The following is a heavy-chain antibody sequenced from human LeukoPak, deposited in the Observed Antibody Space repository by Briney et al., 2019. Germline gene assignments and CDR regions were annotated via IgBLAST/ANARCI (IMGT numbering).Heavy chain of an antibody. CDR1: GFTVSSNY. J-gene: IGHJ6*03. V-gene: IGHV3-66*02. Sequence: PGGSLRLSCAASGFTVSSNYMSWVRQAPGKGLEWVSVIYSGGSTYYADSVKGRFTISRDNSKNTLYLQMNSLRAEDTAVYYCARERPYGSGSYYKEPPNYYCMDVWGKGTTVTVSS. D-gene: IGHD3-10*01. CDR3: ARERPYGSGSYYKEPPNYYCMDV. CDR2: IYSGGST.